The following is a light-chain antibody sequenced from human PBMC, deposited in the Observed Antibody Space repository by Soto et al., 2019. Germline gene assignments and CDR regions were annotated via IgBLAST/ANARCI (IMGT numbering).Light chain of an antibody. CDR2: AAS. V-gene: IGKV3-20*01. Sequence: EIVLTQSPGTLPLSPGERATLSCRASQSVSSIYLAWYQQKPGQAPRLLIYAASSRASGIPDRFSGSGAGTDFTLTISRLEPEDFAVYYCQQYGSSPRTFGQGTKVEIK. CDR1: QSVSSIY. J-gene: IGKJ1*01. CDR3: QQYGSSPRT.